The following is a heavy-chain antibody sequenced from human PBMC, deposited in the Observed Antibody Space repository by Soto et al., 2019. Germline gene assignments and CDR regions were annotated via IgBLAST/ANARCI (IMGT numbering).Heavy chain of an antibody. V-gene: IGHV1-2*02. CDR2: INPNSGGT. CDR3: ARGDTRGYHDAFDI. J-gene: IGHJ3*02. Sequence: GASVNVSCKASGYTFTGYYMHWVRQAPGQGLEWMGWINPNSGGTNYAQKLQGRVTMTTDTSTSTAYMELRSLRSDDTAVYYCARGDTRGYHDAFDIWGQGTMVTVSS. CDR1: GYTFTGYY. D-gene: IGHD5-12*01.